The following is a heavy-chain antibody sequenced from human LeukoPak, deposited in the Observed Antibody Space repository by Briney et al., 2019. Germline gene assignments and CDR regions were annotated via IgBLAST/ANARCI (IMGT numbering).Heavy chain of an antibody. CDR3: AKELQLWSGWNFDY. CDR2: IRYDGSNK. J-gene: IGHJ4*02. V-gene: IGHV3-30*02. D-gene: IGHD5-18*01. Sequence: GGSLRLPCAASGFTFSSYGMHWVRQAPGKGLEWVAFIRYDGSNKYYADSVKGRFTISRDNSKNTLYLQMNSLRAEDTAVYYCAKELQLWSGWNFDYWGQGTLVTVSS. CDR1: GFTFSSYG.